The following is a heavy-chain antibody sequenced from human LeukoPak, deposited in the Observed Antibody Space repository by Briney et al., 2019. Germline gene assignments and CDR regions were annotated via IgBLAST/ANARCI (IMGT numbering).Heavy chain of an antibody. CDR1: GGSISSSSYY. J-gene: IGHJ4*02. CDR2: TYYTGST. D-gene: IGHD2-15*01. CDR3: ATLQRGVVYY. Sequence: SETLSLTCTVSGGSISSSSYYWGWIRQPPGKGLEWIGSTYYTGSTYYNPSLKSRVTISVDTSKNQFSLKLSSVTAADTAVYYCATLQRGVVYYWGQGTLVTVSS. V-gene: IGHV4-39*01.